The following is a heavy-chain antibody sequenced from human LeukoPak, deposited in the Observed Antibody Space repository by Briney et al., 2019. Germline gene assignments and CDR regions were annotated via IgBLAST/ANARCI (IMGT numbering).Heavy chain of an antibody. D-gene: IGHD7-27*01. J-gene: IGHJ6*02. CDR1: GGSISSYY. CDR3: ARANWGSYYYYGVDV. CDR2: IYYSGST. V-gene: IGHV4-59*01. Sequence: SETLSLTCTVSGGSISSYYWSWIRQPPGKGLEWIGYIYYSGSTNYNPSLKSRVTISVDTSKNQFSLKLSSVTAADTAVYYCARANWGSYYYYGVDVWGQGTTVTVSS.